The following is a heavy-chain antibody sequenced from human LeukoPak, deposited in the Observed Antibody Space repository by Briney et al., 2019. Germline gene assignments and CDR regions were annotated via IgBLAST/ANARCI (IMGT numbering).Heavy chain of an antibody. CDR1: GYIFTNYY. CDR2: INPRSGGT. J-gene: IGHJ4*02. CDR3: ARHVSSSGEDS. D-gene: IGHD2-21*01. V-gene: IGHV1-2*02. Sequence: ASVKVSCKPSGYIFTNYYMHWVRQAPGQGLEWMGWINPRSGGTNFAQKFQGRVTMTRDTSISAAYMELSRLRSDDTAVYYCARHVSSSGEDSWGQGTLVTVSS.